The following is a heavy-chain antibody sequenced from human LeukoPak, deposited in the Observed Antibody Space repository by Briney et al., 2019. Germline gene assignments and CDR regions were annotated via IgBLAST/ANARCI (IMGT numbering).Heavy chain of an antibody. Sequence: WGSLRLSCAASGFTFSSYAMSWVRQAPGKWLEWVSAISGSGGSTYYADSVKGRFTISRDNSKNTLYLQMNSLRAEDTAVYYCAKDNSSGPKYFQHWGQGTLVTVSS. CDR3: AKDNSSGPKYFQH. D-gene: IGHD6-19*01. V-gene: IGHV3-23*01. CDR2: ISGSGGST. CDR1: GFTFSSYA. J-gene: IGHJ1*01.